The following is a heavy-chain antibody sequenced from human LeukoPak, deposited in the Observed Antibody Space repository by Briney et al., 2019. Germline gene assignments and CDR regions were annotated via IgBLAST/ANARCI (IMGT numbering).Heavy chain of an antibody. D-gene: IGHD3-22*01. CDR1: GFTFSSYA. J-gene: IGHJ4*02. CDR3: AKDGVGAMIVVVITLYYFDY. V-gene: IGHV3-23*01. Sequence: TGGSLRLSCAASGFTFSSYAMSWVRQAPGKGLEWVSAISGSGGSTYYADSVKGRFTISRDNSKNTLYLQMNSLRAEDTAVYYCAKDGVGAMIVVVITLYYFDYWGQGTLVTVSS. CDR2: ISGSGGST.